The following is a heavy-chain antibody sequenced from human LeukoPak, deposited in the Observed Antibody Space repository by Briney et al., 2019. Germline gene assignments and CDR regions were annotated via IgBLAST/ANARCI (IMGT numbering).Heavy chain of an antibody. D-gene: IGHD2-15*01. CDR1: GLIVSSTY. Sequence: GGSLTLSCAASGLIVSSTYMNWVRQAPGKGLEWVSVTYNGGSTYYADSVTGRLSISRDNSKNTLNLQMNSLTVEDTAVYYCVREGGYCSGDTCFKWFDTWGQGILVTVSS. CDR3: VREGGYCSGDTCFKWFDT. CDR2: TYNGGST. V-gene: IGHV3-53*01. J-gene: IGHJ5*02.